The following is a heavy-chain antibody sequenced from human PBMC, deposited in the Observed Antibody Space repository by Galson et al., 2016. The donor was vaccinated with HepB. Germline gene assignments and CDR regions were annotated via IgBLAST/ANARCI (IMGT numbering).Heavy chain of an antibody. J-gene: IGHJ4*02. D-gene: IGHD3-3*01. CDR2: IAYNGRT. V-gene: IGHV4-59*01. CDR3: ARQTSFGVVTYFDL. CDR1: GGSIRNYF. Sequence: SETLSLTCTISGGSIRNYFWSWIRQPPGKGLAWIGYIAYNGRTNYNPSLKSRVIISMDTSKNYFSLRLSSVAAADTAVYYCARQTSFGVVTYFDLWGQGTLGTVSS.